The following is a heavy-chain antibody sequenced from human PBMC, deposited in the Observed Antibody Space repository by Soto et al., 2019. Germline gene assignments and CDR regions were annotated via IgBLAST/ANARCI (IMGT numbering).Heavy chain of an antibody. CDR3: ARHRCSSTNCQYYYYYGMDV. J-gene: IGHJ6*02. V-gene: IGHV5-10-1*01. CDR1: GYSFTSYW. D-gene: IGHD2-2*01. CDR2: IDPRDSNT. Sequence: GESLKISCKGSGYSFTSYWISWVRPGPGKGPGRMGRIDPRDSNTNYSPSFQGHVTISADKSISTASKKWSSLKASGTAMYYWARHRCSSTNCQYYYYYGMDVWGQGTTVTVSS.